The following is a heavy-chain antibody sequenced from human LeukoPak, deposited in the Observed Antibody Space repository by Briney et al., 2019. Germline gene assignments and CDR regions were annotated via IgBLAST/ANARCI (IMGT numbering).Heavy chain of an antibody. J-gene: IGHJ4*02. CDR2: IYTSGST. CDR1: GGSFSGYY. CDR3: ARHATGYDPFDF. V-gene: IGHV4-59*10. Sequence: SETLSLTCAVYGGSFSGYYWGWIRQPAGKGLEWIGRIYTSGSTNYNPSLKSRVSMSVDTSQNQLSLRLTSMTAADMAVYYCARHATGYDPFDFWGQGTLVVVSS. D-gene: IGHD5-12*01.